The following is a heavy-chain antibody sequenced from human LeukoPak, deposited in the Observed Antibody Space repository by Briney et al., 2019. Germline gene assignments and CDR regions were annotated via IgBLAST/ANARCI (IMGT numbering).Heavy chain of an antibody. D-gene: IGHD3-10*01. CDR1: GFTFDDYA. V-gene: IGHV3-9*01. Sequence: GGSLRLSCAASGFTFDDYAMHWVRQAPGKGLEWASGISWNSGSIGYADSVKGRFTISRDNAKNSLYLQMNSLRAEDTALYYCAKDRGEVHYYGMDVWGQGTTVTVSS. J-gene: IGHJ6*02. CDR2: ISWNSGSI. CDR3: AKDRGEVHYYGMDV.